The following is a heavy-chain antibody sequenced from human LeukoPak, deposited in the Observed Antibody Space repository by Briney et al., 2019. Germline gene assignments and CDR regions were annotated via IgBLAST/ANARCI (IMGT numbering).Heavy chain of an antibody. D-gene: IGHD4-23*01. CDR2: INPTGDSA. Sequence: ASVKLFCKASGYTFSRYYMHWVRQPPGQGLEWMGTINPTGDSASYAKKFQGTVTVTRDTSRSTLYMELSSLTSEDTAVYYCARAPAYGGNADYWGQGTPVTVSS. J-gene: IGHJ4*02. CDR1: GYTFSRYY. CDR3: ARAPAYGGNADY. V-gene: IGHV1-46*01.